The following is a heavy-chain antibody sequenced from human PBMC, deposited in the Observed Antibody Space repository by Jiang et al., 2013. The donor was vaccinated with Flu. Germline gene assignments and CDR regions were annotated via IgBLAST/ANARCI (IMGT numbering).Heavy chain of an antibody. V-gene: IGHV3-11*01. Sequence: LEWISYISGSGVTIYYADSVKGRFTISRDNAKRSLFLQMNSLRHEDTAIYYCARGFSSTAGSDSWGQGTLVTVSS. CDR3: ARGFSSTAGSDS. J-gene: IGHJ1*01. D-gene: IGHD6-13*01. CDR2: ISGSGVTI.